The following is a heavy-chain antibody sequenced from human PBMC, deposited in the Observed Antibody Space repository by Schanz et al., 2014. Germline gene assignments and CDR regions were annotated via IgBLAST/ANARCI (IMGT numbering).Heavy chain of an antibody. Sequence: QGQLVQSGAEVRKPGASATVSCKASGGTFSSSTLTWVRQAPGQGLEWMGRIIPILDKTNYAQKFQGRVTMTADKSTSTVYMEVSGLRSEDTAVYYCAKVDRTRYYAMDVWGQGTTVTVSS. D-gene: IGHD3-9*01. CDR3: AKVDRTRYYAMDV. V-gene: IGHV1-69*04. J-gene: IGHJ6*02. CDR1: GGTFSSST. CDR2: IIPILDKT.